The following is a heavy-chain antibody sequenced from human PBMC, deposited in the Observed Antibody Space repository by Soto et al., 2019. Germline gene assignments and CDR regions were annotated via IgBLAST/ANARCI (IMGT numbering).Heavy chain of an antibody. Sequence: QVQLVQSGAEVKKPGSSVKVSCKASGGTFSSYAISWVRQAPGQGLEWMGGIIPIFGTANYAQKFQGIVTITADKSTSTAYMELSSLRSEDTAVYYCARPDYDFWSGYYNPGYYGMDVWGQGTTVTVSS. CDR1: GGTFSSYA. V-gene: IGHV1-69*06. J-gene: IGHJ6*02. CDR2: IIPIFGTA. D-gene: IGHD3-3*01. CDR3: ARPDYDFWSGYYNPGYYGMDV.